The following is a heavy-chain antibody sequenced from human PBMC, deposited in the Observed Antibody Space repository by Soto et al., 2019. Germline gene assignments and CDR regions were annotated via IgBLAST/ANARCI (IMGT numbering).Heavy chain of an antibody. J-gene: IGHJ2*01. Sequence: GGSLRLSCAASGFTFSSYEMNGVRQAPGKGLEWVSYISSSGSTIYYADSVKGRFTISRDNAKNSLYLQMNSLRAEDTAVYYCARGDIVVVVAATHWYFDLWGRGTLVTVSS. D-gene: IGHD2-15*01. CDR3: ARGDIVVVVAATHWYFDL. CDR2: ISSSGSTI. CDR1: GFTFSSYE. V-gene: IGHV3-48*03.